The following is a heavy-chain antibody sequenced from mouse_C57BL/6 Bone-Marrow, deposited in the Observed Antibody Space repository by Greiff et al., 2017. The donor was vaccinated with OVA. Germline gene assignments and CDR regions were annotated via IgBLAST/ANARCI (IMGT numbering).Heavy chain of an antibody. CDR1: GYTFTNYW. CDR3: ARSRSLYAMDY. J-gene: IGHJ4*01. V-gene: IGHV1-63*01. Sequence: VQLKESGAELVRPGTSVKMSCKASGYTFTNYWIGWAKQRPGHGLEWIGDIYPGGGYTNYNEKFKGKATLTADKSSSTAYMQFSSLTSEDSAIYYCARSRSLYAMDYWGQGTSVTVSS. CDR2: IYPGGGYT.